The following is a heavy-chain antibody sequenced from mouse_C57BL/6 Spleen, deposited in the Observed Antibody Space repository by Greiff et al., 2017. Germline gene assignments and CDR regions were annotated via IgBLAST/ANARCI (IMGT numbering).Heavy chain of an antibody. CDR3: AIHGNDAMDY. V-gene: IGHV1-80*01. CDR2: IYPGDGDT. J-gene: IGHJ4*01. CDR1: GYAFSSYW. D-gene: IGHD2-1*01. Sequence: VESGASVKISCKASGYAFSSYWMNWVKQRPGKGLEWIGQIYPGDGDTNYNGKFQGKATLTADKSSSTAYMQLSCLTSEDAAVYFCAIHGNDAMDYWGQGTSATGSS.